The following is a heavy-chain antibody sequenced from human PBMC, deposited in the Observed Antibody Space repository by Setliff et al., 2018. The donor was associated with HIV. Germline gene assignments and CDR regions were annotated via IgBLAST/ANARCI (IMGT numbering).Heavy chain of an antibody. CDR2: INSNGSYI. V-gene: IGHV3-21*04. CDR3: AKERWGPPVEF. CDR1: GFTFSAYT. Sequence: PGGSLRLSCVASGFTFSAYTMNWVRLTPGKGLECVSFINSNGSYIFYADSVKGRFTISRDNAKNSLYLQMSSLTAEDTGLYYCAKERWGPPVEFRGQGTLVTVSS. J-gene: IGHJ4*02. D-gene: IGHD2-15*01.